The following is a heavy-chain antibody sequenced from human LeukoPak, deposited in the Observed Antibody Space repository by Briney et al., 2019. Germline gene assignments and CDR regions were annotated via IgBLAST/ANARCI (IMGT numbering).Heavy chain of an antibody. Sequence: SGRSLRLSCAASGLRFSGQYMIWIRQAPGKGLEWVAFISGSGTDTFYADSVKGRFFISKDNTRDSLSLQMTSLSAEDTAMYYCATLHFYAMGVWGQGTTVTVSS. CDR1: GLRFSGQY. J-gene: IGHJ6*01. CDR2: ISGSGTDT. CDR3: ATLHFYAMGV. V-gene: IGHV3-11*01.